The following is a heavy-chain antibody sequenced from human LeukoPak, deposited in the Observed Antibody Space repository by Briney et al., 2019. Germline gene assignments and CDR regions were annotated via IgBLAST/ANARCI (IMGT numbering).Heavy chain of an antibody. CDR2: ISAYNGDR. D-gene: IGHD3-10*01. Sequence: ASVKVSCKASGYTFTNYAFGWVRQAPGQGLEWMGWISAYNGDRNYAQNFQGRVTMTTDTSTSTAFMELRSLRSDDTAVYYCARGTPMVRGVIIRLRWVYFDYWGQGTLVTVSS. V-gene: IGHV1-18*01. J-gene: IGHJ4*02. CDR1: GYTFTNYA. CDR3: ARGTPMVRGVIIRLRWVYFDY.